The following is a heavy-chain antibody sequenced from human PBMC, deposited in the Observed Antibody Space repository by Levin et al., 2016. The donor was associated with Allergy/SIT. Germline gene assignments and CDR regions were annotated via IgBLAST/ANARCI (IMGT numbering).Heavy chain of an antibody. CDR2: IYYRGST. CDR3: ARDSSSSSGRFDP. CDR1: GGSISSGGYS. D-gene: IGHD6-6*01. Sequence: SETLSLTCAVSGGSISSGGYSWSWIRQPPGKGLEWIGYIYYRGSTYYNPSLKSRVTISVDTSKNQFSLKLSSVTAADTAVYYCARDSSSSSGRFDPWGQGTLVTVSS. V-gene: IGHV4-31*11. J-gene: IGHJ5*02.